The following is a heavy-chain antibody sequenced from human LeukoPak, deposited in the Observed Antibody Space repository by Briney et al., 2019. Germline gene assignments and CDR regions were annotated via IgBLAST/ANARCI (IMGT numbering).Heavy chain of an antibody. CDR3: ASYYYDSLTDLFDI. V-gene: IGHV4-39*07. CDR2: IYYSGST. D-gene: IGHD3-22*01. J-gene: IGHJ3*02. Sequence: SETPSLTCTVSGGSISRSSYYWGWIPQPPGKGLEWGGSIYYSGSTYYNPSLKSRVTISVDTSKNQFSLKLSSVTAADTAVYYCASYYYDSLTDLFDIWGQGTMVTVSS. CDR1: GGSISRSSYY.